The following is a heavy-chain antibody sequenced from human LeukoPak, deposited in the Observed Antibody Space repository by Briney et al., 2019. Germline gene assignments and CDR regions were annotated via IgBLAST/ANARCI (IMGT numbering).Heavy chain of an antibody. CDR3: ARVLSAVVTCDY. CDR2: ISSSSSYI. D-gene: IGHD5-18*01. J-gene: IGHJ4*02. V-gene: IGHV3-21*01. Sequence: GGSLRLSCAASGFTFSSYSMNWVRQAPGKGLEWVSSISSSSSYIYYADSVKGRFTISRDNAKNSLYLQMNSLRDEDTAVYYCARVLSAVVTCDYWGQGTLVTVSS. CDR1: GFTFSSYS.